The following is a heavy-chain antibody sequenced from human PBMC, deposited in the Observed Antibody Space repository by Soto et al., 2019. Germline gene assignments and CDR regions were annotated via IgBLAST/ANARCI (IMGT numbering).Heavy chain of an antibody. D-gene: IGHD3-10*01. CDR1: GFTFSYYY. V-gene: IGHV3-11*06. CDR3: ARGAFDYGSESDYNTPFDY. J-gene: IGHJ4*02. CDR2: ISSSSSYT. Sequence: PGGPLRLSCASSGFTFSYYYMSWIRQAPGKGPEWVSYISSSSSYTNYADSVKGRITISRDNAKNSLYLQMNSLRAEDTAVYYCARGAFDYGSESDYNTPFDYWGQGTLVTSPQ.